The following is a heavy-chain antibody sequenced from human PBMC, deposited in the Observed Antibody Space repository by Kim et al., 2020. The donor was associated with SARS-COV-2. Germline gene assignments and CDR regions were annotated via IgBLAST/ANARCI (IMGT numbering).Heavy chain of an antibody. CDR1: GGSNSSGDYY. Sequence: SETLSLTCTVSGGSNSSGDYYWSWIRQPPGKGLEWIGYIYYSGSTYYNPSLKSRVTISVDTSKNQFSLKLSSVTAADTAVYYCASGMVRGVIIDYWGQGTLVTVSS. J-gene: IGHJ4*02. CDR3: ASGMVRGVIIDY. CDR2: IYYSGST. V-gene: IGHV4-30-4*01. D-gene: IGHD3-10*01.